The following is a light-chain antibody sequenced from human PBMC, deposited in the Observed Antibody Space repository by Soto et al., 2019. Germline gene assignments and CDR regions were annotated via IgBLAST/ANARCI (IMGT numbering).Light chain of an antibody. CDR1: SSNIGSNT. Sequence: QSVLTQPPSASGTPGQGVTISCSGGSSNIGSNTVNWYQQLPGTAPKLLIYTNNQRPSGVPDRFSGSKSGTSASLAISGLQSEDEADYYCAAWDDSLNGVVFGGGTKVTVL. V-gene: IGLV1-44*01. CDR2: TNN. J-gene: IGLJ2*01. CDR3: AAWDDSLNGVV.